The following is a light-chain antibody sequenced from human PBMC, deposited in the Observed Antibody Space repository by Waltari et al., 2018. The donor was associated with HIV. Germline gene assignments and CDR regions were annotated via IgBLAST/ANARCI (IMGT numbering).Light chain of an antibody. CDR2: SNN. V-gene: IGLV1-44*01. Sequence: QSVLTQPPSASGTPGQRVTIPCSGSSSNIGSNPATWYQQLPGTAPKLLIYSNNQRPSGVPDRLSGSKSGTSASLAISGLQSEDEANYYCAAWDDSLIGPVFGGGTKLTVL. J-gene: IGLJ3*02. CDR3: AAWDDSLIGPV. CDR1: SSNIGSNP.